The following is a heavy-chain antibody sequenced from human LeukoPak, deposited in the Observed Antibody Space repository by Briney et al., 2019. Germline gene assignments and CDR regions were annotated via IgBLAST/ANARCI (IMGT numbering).Heavy chain of an antibody. Sequence: KSSETLSLTFTVSGGSISSSSYYWGWIRQPPGKGLEWIGSIYYSGSTYYNPSLKSRVTISVDTSKNQFSLKLSSVTAADTAVYYCARSRAYYYYYYMDVWGKGTTVTVSS. CDR3: ARSRAYYYYYYMDV. CDR1: GGSISSSSYY. J-gene: IGHJ6*03. V-gene: IGHV4-39*01. CDR2: IYYSGST.